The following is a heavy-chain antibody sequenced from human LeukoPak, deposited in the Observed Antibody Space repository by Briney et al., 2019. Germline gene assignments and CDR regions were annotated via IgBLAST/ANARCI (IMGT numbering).Heavy chain of an antibody. CDR3: ARDYDILTGYSRFDY. J-gene: IGHJ4*02. V-gene: IGHV3-21*01. D-gene: IGHD3-9*01. CDR2: ISSSGSYK. CDR1: GFTFSTYR. Sequence: GGSLRLSCAAFGFTFSTYRMNWVGQAPGKGLEWVSYISSSGSYKYYADSVKGRFTVSRDNAKNSLYLQMNSLRAEDTAVYYCARDYDILTGYSRFDYWGQGTLVTVSS.